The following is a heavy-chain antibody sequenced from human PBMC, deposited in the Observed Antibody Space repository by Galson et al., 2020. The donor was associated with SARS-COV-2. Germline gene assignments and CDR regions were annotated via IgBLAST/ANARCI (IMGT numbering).Heavy chain of an antibody. CDR1: GNSFTSYR. CDR2: IYPDDSDT. CDR3: ARRLGGAWHGYYFDY. J-gene: IGHJ4*02. V-gene: IGHV5-51*01. D-gene: IGHD3-16*01. Sequence: GESLKISCTGSGNSFTSYRSGWVRQMPGKGLEWTGNIYPDDSDTRYSPSFQGQVTISADKSISTAYLQWSSLKSSDTAMYYCARRLGGAWHGYYFDYWGQGTLVTVSS.